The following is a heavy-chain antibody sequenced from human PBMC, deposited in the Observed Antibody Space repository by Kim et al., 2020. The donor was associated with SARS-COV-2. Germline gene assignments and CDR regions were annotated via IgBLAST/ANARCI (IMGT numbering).Heavy chain of an antibody. D-gene: IGHD3-22*01. J-gene: IGHJ4*02. V-gene: IGHV4-59*08. CDR2: IYYSGST. Sequence: SETLSLTCTVSGGSISSYYWSWIRQPPGKGLEWIGYIYYSGSTNYNPSLKSRVTISVDTSKNQFSLKLSSVTAADTAVYYCARLISGYYPAVFDYWGQGT. CDR3: ARLISGYYPAVFDY. CDR1: GGSISSYY.